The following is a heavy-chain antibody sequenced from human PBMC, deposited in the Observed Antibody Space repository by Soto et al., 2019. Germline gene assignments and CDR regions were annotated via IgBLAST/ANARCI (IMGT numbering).Heavy chain of an antibody. CDR2: INPSGGST. CDR1: GYTFTSYY. CDR3: ARTPITMIVVVQDGDAFDI. D-gene: IGHD3-22*01. Sequence: ASVKVSCKASGYTFTSYYMHWVRQAPGQGLEWMGIINPSGGSTSYAQKFQGRVTMTRDTSTSTAYMELSSLRSEDTAVYYCARTPITMIVVVQDGDAFDIWGQGTMVTVSS. V-gene: IGHV1-46*01. J-gene: IGHJ3*02.